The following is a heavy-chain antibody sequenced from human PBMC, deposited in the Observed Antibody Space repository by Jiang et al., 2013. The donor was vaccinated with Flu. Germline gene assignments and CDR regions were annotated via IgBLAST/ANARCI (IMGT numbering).Heavy chain of an antibody. Sequence: QGLEWMGWISTYNGNTNYAQKFQGRVTMTTDTSTSTAYMGLRSLRSDDTAVYYCARAASMTTVTTFGYYGMDVWGQGTTVTVSS. D-gene: IGHD4-17*01. V-gene: IGHV1-18*01. CDR3: ARAASMTTVTTFGYYGMDV. J-gene: IGHJ6*02. CDR2: ISTYNGNT.